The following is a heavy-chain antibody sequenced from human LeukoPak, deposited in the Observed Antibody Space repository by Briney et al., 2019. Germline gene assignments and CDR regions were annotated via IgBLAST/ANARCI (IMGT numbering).Heavy chain of an antibody. CDR3: ARSAGRSSWYEGYYFDY. J-gene: IGHJ4*02. V-gene: IGHV3-7*01. D-gene: IGHD6-13*01. CDR2: IKQDGSEK. CDR1: GFTFSRYW. Sequence: PGGSLRLSCAASGFTFSRYWMSWVRQAPGKGLEWVANIKQDGSEKYYVDSVKGRFTISRDNAKNSLYLQMNSLRAEDTAVYYCARSAGRSSWYEGYYFDYWGQGTLVTVSS.